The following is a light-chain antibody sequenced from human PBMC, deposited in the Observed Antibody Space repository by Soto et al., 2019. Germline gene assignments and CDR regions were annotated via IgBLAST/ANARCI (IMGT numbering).Light chain of an antibody. CDR3: QQYNSYPVT. CDR2: KAS. J-gene: IGKJ1*01. Sequence: DIQMTQSPSTLSASVGDRVTITCRARQSISSWLAWYQQKPGKAPKLLIYKASSLESGVPSRFSGSGSGTESTVTLSSLQPDDFATYYCQQYNSYPVTFGQGTKVEIK. V-gene: IGKV1-5*03. CDR1: QSISSW.